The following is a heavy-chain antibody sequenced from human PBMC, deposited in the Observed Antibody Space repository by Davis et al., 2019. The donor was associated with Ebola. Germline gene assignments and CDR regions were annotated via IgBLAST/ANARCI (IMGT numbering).Heavy chain of an antibody. D-gene: IGHD7-27*01. CDR3: AREAGQLGMFF. CDR2: VYKSGAT. V-gene: IGHV4-4*08. J-gene: IGHJ4*02. CDR1: GDTTAIHY. Sequence: PSETLSLTCTVSGDTTAIHYYSWVRQSPGKGLEWIGYVYKSGATDYNPPLNSRVTISIDRSKSQLSLKLTSVTAADTAVYYCAREAGQLGMFFWGPGTLVTVSS.